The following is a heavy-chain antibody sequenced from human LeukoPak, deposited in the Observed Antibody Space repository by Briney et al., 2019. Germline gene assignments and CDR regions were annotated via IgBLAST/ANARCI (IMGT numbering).Heavy chain of an antibody. J-gene: IGHJ4*02. Sequence: ASVKVSCKASGYTFTSYGISWVRQAPGQGLEWMGWISAYNGNTNYAQKLQGRVTMTTDTSTSTAYMELRSLRSDDTAAYYCARAVSYYDSSGYPDYWGQGTLVTVSS. CDR3: ARAVSYYDSSGYPDY. CDR2: ISAYNGNT. V-gene: IGHV1-18*01. CDR1: GYTFTSYG. D-gene: IGHD3-22*01.